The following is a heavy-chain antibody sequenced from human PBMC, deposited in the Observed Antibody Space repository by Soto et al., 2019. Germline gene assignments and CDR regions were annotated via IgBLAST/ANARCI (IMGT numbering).Heavy chain of an antibody. D-gene: IGHD3-16*02. V-gene: IGHV4-34*01. CDR1: GGYVNDNY. CDR3: ATALSSGTQVEL. Sequence: QVQLQKWGAGLLKPSETLSLSCAVYGGYVNDNYYTWFRQPPGKGLEWIGEISRSGTTEYSPSLRSRAPTSFDTSKTDVSLKMSSVTAADTAVYYCATALSSGTQVELWGQRARVPVSS. J-gene: IGHJ5*02. CDR2: ISRSGTT.